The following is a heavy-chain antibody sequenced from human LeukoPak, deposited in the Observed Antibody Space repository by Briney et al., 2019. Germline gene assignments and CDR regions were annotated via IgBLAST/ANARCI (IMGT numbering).Heavy chain of an antibody. J-gene: IGHJ4*02. CDR2: TNPSGGGT. V-gene: IGHV1-46*01. D-gene: IGHD2-15*01. Sequence: GASVKVSCKASGYTFTSYYMHWVRQAPGQGLEWMGITNPSGGGTSYAQKFQGRVTMTRDMSTSTVYMELSSLRSEDTAVYYCARGQADIYCSGGSCYFFDYWGQGTLVTVSS. CDR3: ARGQADIYCSGGSCYFFDY. CDR1: GYTFTSYY.